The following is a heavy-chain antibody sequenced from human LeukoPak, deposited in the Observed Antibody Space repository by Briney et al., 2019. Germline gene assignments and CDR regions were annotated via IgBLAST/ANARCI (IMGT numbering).Heavy chain of an antibody. CDR2: ISPNSGGT. J-gene: IGHJ4*02. D-gene: IGHD1-1*01. Sequence: ASVKVSCKASGYTFTGYYMHWVRPAPGQGLEWMGWISPNSGGTNYAQKFQGRVTMTRDTSISTAYMELSRLRSDDTTVYYCARGAGGTPFDYWGQGTLVTVSS. CDR1: GYTFTGYY. V-gene: IGHV1-2*02. CDR3: ARGAGGTPFDY.